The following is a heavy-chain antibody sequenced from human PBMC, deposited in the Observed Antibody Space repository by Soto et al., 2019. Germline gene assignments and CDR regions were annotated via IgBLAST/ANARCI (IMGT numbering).Heavy chain of an antibody. D-gene: IGHD6-19*01. CDR3: AKVVGLAVAGITS. Sequence: EVQLLESGGGLVQPGGSLRLSCAASGFTFSSYAMSWVRQAPGKGLEWVSAISGSGGSTYYADSVKGRFTISRDNSKNTRYLQMNSLRAEDTAVYYCAKVVGLAVAGITSWGQGTLVTVSS. V-gene: IGHV3-23*01. CDR2: ISGSGGST. J-gene: IGHJ4*02. CDR1: GFTFSSYA.